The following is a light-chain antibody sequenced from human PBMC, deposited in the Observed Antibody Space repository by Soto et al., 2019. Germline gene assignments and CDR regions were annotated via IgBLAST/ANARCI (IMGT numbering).Light chain of an antibody. J-gene: IGKJ3*01. Sequence: DILMTQSPSSLSASVGDRVTITCRASQGINNYLVWYQQKPGKLPKLLISGASTVQSGFPSRFSGSQSGTDFTLTISSLQPEDVATYYCQKFNSAPFTFGSGTKVDIK. V-gene: IGKV1-27*01. CDR3: QKFNSAPFT. CDR1: QGINNY. CDR2: GAS.